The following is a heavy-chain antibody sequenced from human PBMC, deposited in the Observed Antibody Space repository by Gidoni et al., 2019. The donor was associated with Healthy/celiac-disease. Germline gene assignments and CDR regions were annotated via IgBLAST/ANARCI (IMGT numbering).Heavy chain of an antibody. CDR3: ARDRVLRYFDWLSSALFDY. J-gene: IGHJ4*02. CDR1: GFAFSSCW. D-gene: IGHD3-9*01. Sequence: EVQLVESGGGLVQPGGSLRLSCAASGFAFSSCWMSWVRQAPGKGLEWVANIKQDGSEKYYVDSVKGRFTISRDNAKNSLYLQMNSLRAEDTAVYYCARDRVLRYFDWLSSALFDYWGQGTLVTVSS. V-gene: IGHV3-7*01. CDR2: IKQDGSEK.